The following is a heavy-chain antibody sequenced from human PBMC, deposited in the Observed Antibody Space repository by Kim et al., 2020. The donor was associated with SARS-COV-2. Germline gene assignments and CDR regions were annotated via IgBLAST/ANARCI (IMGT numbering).Heavy chain of an antibody. V-gene: IGHV4-31*03. CDR2: IYYSGST. D-gene: IGHD2-2*01. Sequence: SETLSLTCTVSGGSISSGGYYWSWIRQHPGKGLEWIGYIYYSGSTYYNPSLKSRVTISVDTSKNQFSLKLSSVTAADTAVYYCERVGVVVPAAMYAFDIWGQGTMVTVSS. J-gene: IGHJ3*02. CDR3: ERVGVVVPAAMYAFDI. CDR1: GGSISSGGYY.